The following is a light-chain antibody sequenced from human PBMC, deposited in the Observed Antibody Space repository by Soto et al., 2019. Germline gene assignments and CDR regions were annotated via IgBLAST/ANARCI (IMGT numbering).Light chain of an antibody. CDR2: GAS. CDR1: KSVSSSY. Sequence: EIVLTQSPGTLSLSPGERATLSCRASKSVSSSYLAWNQQKPGQAPRLLIYGASSRAAGIPDRFSGSGSGTDFTLTISRLEPEDFAVYYCQQYGSSPLWTFGQGIKVEIK. CDR3: QQYGSSPLWT. J-gene: IGKJ1*01. V-gene: IGKV3-20*01.